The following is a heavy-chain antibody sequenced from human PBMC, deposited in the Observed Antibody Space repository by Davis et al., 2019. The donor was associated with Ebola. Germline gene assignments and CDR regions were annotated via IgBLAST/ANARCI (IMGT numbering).Heavy chain of an antibody. Sequence: PGGSLRLSCAASGFTFSSYAMHWVRQAPGKGLEYVSAISSNGGSTYYADSVKGRFTISRDNSKNTLYLQMNSLRAEDTAVYYCASQANWGYYFDYWGQGTLVTVSS. CDR2: ISSNGGST. CDR1: GFTFSSYA. J-gene: IGHJ4*02. D-gene: IGHD7-27*01. CDR3: ASQANWGYYFDY. V-gene: IGHV3-64*02.